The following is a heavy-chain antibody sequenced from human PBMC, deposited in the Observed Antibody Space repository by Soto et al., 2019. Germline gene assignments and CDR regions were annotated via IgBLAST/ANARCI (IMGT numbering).Heavy chain of an antibody. V-gene: IGHV4-30-2*01. J-gene: IGHJ5*02. D-gene: IGHD2-2*01. CDR2: IYHSGST. CDR1: GGSISSGGYS. CDR3: ARVPDR. Sequence: QLQLQESGSGLVKPSQTLSLTCAVSGGSISSGGYSWSWIGQPPGKGLEWIGDIYHSGSTYYNPSPTSRVTIPVDRSRNQFSLKLSSVTAAGTAVYYCARVPDRWGQGTLVTVSS.